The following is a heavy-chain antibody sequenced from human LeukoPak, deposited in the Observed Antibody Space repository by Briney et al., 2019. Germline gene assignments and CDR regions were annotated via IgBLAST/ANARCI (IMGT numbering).Heavy chain of an antibody. V-gene: IGHV1-2*06. CDR3: ASDVRAMDV. Sequence: ASVKVSCTASGYTFTDYYIHWVRQAPGQGLEWMGRINPNSGGTNYAQKFQGRVTMTRDTSISTAYMELSRLRSDDTALYYCASDVRAMDVWGQGTTVTVSS. CDR1: GYTFTDYY. J-gene: IGHJ6*02. CDR2: INPNSGGT.